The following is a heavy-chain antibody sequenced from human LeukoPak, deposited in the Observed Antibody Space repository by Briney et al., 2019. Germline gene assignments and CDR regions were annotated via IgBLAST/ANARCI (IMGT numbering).Heavy chain of an antibody. J-gene: IGHJ3*02. V-gene: IGHV3-21*01. Sequence: PGGSLRLSCAASGFTFSSYSMNWVRQAPGKGLEWVSSISSSSSYIYYADSVKGRFTISRDNAKNSLYLQMNSLRAEDTAVYYCARGLDGYSSSWYFGAFDIWGQGTMVTVSS. CDR3: ARGLDGYSSSWYFGAFDI. CDR1: GFTFSSYS. CDR2: ISSSSSYI. D-gene: IGHD6-13*01.